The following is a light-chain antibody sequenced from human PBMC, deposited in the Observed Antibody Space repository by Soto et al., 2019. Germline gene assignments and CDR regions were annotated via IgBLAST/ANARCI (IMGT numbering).Light chain of an antibody. CDR2: KAS. CDR3: QQYNAYWT. J-gene: IGKJ1*01. Sequence: DIQMTQSPSTLPASVGDRVTITCRASQSISNWLAWYQQKPGKAPKLLIYKASDLERGVPSRFSGSGSGTEFTLTISSLQPDDFATYYCQQYNAYWTFGQGTKVEVK. CDR1: QSISNW. V-gene: IGKV1-5*03.